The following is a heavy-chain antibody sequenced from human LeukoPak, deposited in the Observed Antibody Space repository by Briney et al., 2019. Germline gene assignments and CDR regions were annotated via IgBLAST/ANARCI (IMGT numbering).Heavy chain of an antibody. V-gene: IGHV3-43*01. CDR3: AKDTSGDYETSYFDY. J-gene: IGHJ4*02. D-gene: IGHD4-17*01. Sequence: GGSLRLSCAASGFTFDRFTIHWVRQTPGKGLEWVSLINRRGHTFYADSVKGRFTISRDNSRNSVFLQMNSLRPEDTALYHCAKDTSGDYETSYFDYWGQGTLVTVSS. CDR1: GFTFDRFT. CDR2: INRRGHT.